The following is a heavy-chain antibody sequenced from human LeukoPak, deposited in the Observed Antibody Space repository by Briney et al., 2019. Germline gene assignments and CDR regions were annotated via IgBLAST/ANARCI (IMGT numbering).Heavy chain of an antibody. J-gene: IGHJ4*02. V-gene: IGHV4-4*07. Sequence: SETLSLTCTVSGGSISSYYWSWIRQPAGKGLEWIGRIYTSGSTNYNPSLKSRVTMSVDTSRNQFSLKLSSVTAADTAVYYCARDGDSGSYIDYWGQGTLVTVSS. CDR2: IYTSGST. CDR1: GGSISSYY. CDR3: ARDGDSGSYIDY. D-gene: IGHD1-26*01.